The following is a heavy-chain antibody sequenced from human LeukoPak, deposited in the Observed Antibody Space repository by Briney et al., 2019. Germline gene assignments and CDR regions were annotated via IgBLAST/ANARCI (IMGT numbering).Heavy chain of an antibody. D-gene: IGHD7-27*01. CDR1: GFTFSSYA. CDR2: IKQDGSEK. J-gene: IGHJ4*02. V-gene: IGHV3-7*01. Sequence: GGSLRLSCAASGFTFSSYAMSWVRQAPGKGLEWVANIKQDGSEKYYVDSVKGRFTISRDNAKNSLYLQMNSLRAEDTAVYYCARDRENGDNFDYWGQGTLVTVSS. CDR3: ARDRENGDNFDY.